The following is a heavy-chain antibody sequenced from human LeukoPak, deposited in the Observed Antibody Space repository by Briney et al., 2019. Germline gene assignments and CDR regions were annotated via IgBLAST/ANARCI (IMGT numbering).Heavy chain of an antibody. Sequence: PSETLSLTCAVSGVSISSYYWGRIRQPPGKEREWFGYIYYSRSTNYNPSLKSRVTISVDTSKTQFSLKLSSVTAADTAVYYCARARLTGYNINWFDPWGQGTLVTVSS. V-gene: IGHV4-59*01. D-gene: IGHD3-9*01. CDR1: GVSISSYY. J-gene: IGHJ5*02. CDR3: ARARLTGYNINWFDP. CDR2: IYYSRST.